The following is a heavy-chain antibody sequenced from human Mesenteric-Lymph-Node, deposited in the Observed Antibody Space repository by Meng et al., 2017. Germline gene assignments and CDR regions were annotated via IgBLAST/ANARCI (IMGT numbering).Heavy chain of an antibody. V-gene: IGHV3-30*04. Sequence: GESLKISCVASGFTFSNYAMHWVRQAPGKGLEWVAVISHDTINKYYADSVKGRFTISRDNSKNTLYLQMNSLRAEDTAVYFCARDTDWHNFDHWGQGTLVTVSS. CDR1: GFTFSNYA. CDR2: ISHDTINK. J-gene: IGHJ4*02. CDR3: ARDTDWHNFDH. D-gene: IGHD3/OR15-3a*01.